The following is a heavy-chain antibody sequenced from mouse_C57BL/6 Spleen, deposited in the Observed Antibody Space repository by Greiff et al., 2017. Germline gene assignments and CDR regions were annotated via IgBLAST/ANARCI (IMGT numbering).Heavy chain of an antibody. CDR1: GYSITSGYY. V-gene: IGHV3-6*01. CDR3: AREGEVLDY. Sequence: VQLQQSGPGLVKPSQSLSLTCSVTGYSITSGYYWNWIRQFPGNKLEWMGYISYDGSNNYNPSLKNRISITRDTSKNQFFLKLNSVTTEDTATYYCAREGEVLDYWGQGTTLTVSS. CDR2: ISYDGSN. J-gene: IGHJ2*01.